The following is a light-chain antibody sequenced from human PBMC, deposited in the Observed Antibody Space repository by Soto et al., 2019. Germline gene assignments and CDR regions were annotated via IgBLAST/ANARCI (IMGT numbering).Light chain of an antibody. CDR3: CSYAGSSFVV. J-gene: IGLJ2*01. CDR1: SSDVGSYNL. Sequence: QSALTQPASVSGSPGQSITISCTGTSSDVGSYNLVSWYQQHPGKAPKLMIYEGSKRPSGVSNRFSGAKSGNTASLTISGLQAEDEGDYYCCSYAGSSFVVFGGGTKVTVL. V-gene: IGLV2-23*01. CDR2: EGS.